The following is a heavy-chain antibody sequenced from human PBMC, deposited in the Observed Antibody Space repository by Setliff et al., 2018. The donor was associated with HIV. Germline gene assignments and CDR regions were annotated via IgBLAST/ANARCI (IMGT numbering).Heavy chain of an antibody. Sequence: GESLKISCAASGFTFSNYVINWVRQAPGKGLEWMAVIAHDGNTQYYADSVKGRFTVSRDNSKDTLYLQMNSLRVEDTSIYFCARGHRTSDGLDMWGQGTMVTVSS. J-gene: IGHJ3*02. D-gene: IGHD2-2*01. CDR1: GFTFSNYV. CDR2: IAHDGNTQ. CDR3: ARGHRTSDGLDM. V-gene: IGHV3-30*03.